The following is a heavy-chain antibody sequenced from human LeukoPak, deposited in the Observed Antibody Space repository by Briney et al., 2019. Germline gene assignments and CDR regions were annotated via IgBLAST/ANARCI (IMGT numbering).Heavy chain of an antibody. CDR2: IKQSGSEK. CDR1: GFTFSNYW. D-gene: IGHD3-9*01. J-gene: IGHJ4*02. V-gene: IGHV3-7*03. CDR3: AKEISAYDILTGSPDY. Sequence: GGSLRLSCAASGFTFSNYWMSWVRQAPGEGLEWVANIKQSGSEKYYVDSVKGRCTISRDNAKNSLYLQMNSLRAEDTAVYHCAKEISAYDILTGSPDYWGQGTLVTASS.